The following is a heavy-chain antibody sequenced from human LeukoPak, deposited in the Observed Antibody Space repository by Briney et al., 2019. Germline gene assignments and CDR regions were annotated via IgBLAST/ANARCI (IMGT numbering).Heavy chain of an antibody. CDR1: GFTFSDYY. V-gene: IGHV3-11*01. CDR2: ISSSGSTI. CDR3: ASITAGTEYFQH. D-gene: IGHD6-13*01. J-gene: IGHJ1*01. Sequence: GGSLRLSCAASGFTFSDYYMSWIRQAPGKGLEWVSYISSSGSTIYYADSVKGRFTISRDNSENTLYLQMNSLRAEDTAVYYCASITAGTEYFQHWGQGTLVTVSS.